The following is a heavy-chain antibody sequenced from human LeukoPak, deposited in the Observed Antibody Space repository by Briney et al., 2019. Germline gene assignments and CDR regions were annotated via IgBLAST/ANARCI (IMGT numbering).Heavy chain of an antibody. J-gene: IGHJ3*02. D-gene: IGHD7-27*01. CDR2: IYYSGST. V-gene: IGHV4-39*01. CDR1: GGSISSSSYY. CDR3: ARRRHLWGAFDI. Sequence: SETLSLTCTVSGGSISSSSYYWGWIRQPPGKGLEWIGSIYYSGSTYYNPSLKSRVTISVDTSKNQFSLKLSSVTAADTAVYYCARRRHLWGAFDIWGQGTMVTVSS.